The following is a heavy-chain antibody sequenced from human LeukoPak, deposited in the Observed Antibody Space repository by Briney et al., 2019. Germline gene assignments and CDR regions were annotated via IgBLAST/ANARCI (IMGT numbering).Heavy chain of an antibody. V-gene: IGHV4-39*07. D-gene: IGHD1-1*01. CDR2: IYYSGST. J-gene: IGHJ6*03. CDR1: GGPISSSSYY. Sequence: SETLSLTCTVSGGPISSSSYYWGWIRQPPGKGLEWIGSIYYSGSTYYNPSLKSRVTISVDTSKNQFSLKLSSVTAADTAMYYCAREKIGTGTILGKDYYYMDVWGKGTTVTVSS. CDR3: AREKIGTGTILGKDYYYMDV.